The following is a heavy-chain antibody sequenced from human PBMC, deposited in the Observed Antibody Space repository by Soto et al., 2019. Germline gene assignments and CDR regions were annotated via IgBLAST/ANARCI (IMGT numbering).Heavy chain of an antibody. CDR2: ISGSGGST. V-gene: IGHV3-23*01. CDR1: GFTFSSYA. Sequence: PGGSLRLSCAAFGFTFSSYAMSWVRQAPGKGLEWVSAISGSGGSTYYADSVKGRFTISRDNSKNTLYLQMNSLRAEDTAVYYCAKADSDRVGVVIDDYWGQGTLVTVSS. D-gene: IGHD3-3*01. CDR3: AKADSDRVGVVIDDY. J-gene: IGHJ4*02.